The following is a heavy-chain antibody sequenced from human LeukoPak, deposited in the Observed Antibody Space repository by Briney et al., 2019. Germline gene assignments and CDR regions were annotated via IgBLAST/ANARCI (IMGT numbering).Heavy chain of an antibody. CDR3: AATRADIVATIAVSYYYGMDV. Sequence: GGSLRLSCAASGFTFSSYSMNWVRQAPGKGLEWVSSISSSSSYIYYADSVKGRFPISRDNAKNSLYLQMNSLRAEDTAVYYCAATRADIVATIAVSYYYGMDVWGQGTTVTVSS. V-gene: IGHV3-21*01. J-gene: IGHJ6*02. CDR2: ISSSSSYI. D-gene: IGHD5-12*01. CDR1: GFTFSSYS.